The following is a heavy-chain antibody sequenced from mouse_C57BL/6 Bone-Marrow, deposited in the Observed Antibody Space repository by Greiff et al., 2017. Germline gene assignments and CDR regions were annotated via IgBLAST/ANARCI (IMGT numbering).Heavy chain of an antibody. J-gene: IGHJ3*01. CDR2: ISGGGGNT. D-gene: IGHD3-2*02. CDR1: GFTFSSYT. CDR3: ARQRLFAY. V-gene: IGHV5-9*04. Sequence: EVQLVESGGGLVKPGGSLKLSCAASGFTFSSYTMSWVRQTPEQRLEWVATISGGGGNTNYPDSVKGRSTITRDNAKNTLYLQLSSLRSEDTAVYYCARQRLFAYWGQGTMVTVSS.